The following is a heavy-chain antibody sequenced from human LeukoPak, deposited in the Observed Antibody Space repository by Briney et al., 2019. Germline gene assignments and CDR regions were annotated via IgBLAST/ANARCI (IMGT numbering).Heavy chain of an antibody. J-gene: IGHJ4*02. Sequence: SVKVSCKASGGTFSSYAISWVRQAPGQGLEWMGRIIPILGIANYAQKFQGRVTITADKSTSTAYMGLSSLRSEDTAVYYCARGYSYGPFDYWGQGTLVTVSS. CDR1: GGTFSSYA. CDR3: ARGYSYGPFDY. V-gene: IGHV1-69*04. CDR2: IIPILGIA. D-gene: IGHD5-18*01.